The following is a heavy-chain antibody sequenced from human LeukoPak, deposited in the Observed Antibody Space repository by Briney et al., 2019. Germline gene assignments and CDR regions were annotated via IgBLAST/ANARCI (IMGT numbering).Heavy chain of an antibody. D-gene: IGHD2-2*01. Sequence: GGSLRLSCAASGFTFSSNAMHWVRQAPGKGLEWVAVISYDGSNKYYADSVKGRFTISRDNSKNTLYLQMNSLRAEDTAVYYCARDEVRYCSSTSCPNFDYWGQGTLVTVSS. CDR3: ARDEVRYCSSTSCPNFDY. CDR2: ISYDGSNK. J-gene: IGHJ4*02. CDR1: GFTFSSNA. V-gene: IGHV3-30-3*01.